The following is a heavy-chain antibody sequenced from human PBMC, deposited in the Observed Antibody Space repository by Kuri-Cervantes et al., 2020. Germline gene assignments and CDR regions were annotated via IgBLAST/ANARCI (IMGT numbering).Heavy chain of an antibody. CDR2: IYYSGST. CDR3: ARGITMVRGRPPRFDY. D-gene: IGHD3-10*01. V-gene: IGHV4-59*01. Sequence: SQTLSLTCAVYGGSFSGYYWSWIRQPPGKGLEWIGYIYYSGSTNYNPSLKSRVTISVDTSKNQFSLKLSSVTAADTAVYYCARGITMVRGRPPRFDYWGQGTLVTVSS. CDR1: GGSFSGYY. J-gene: IGHJ4*02.